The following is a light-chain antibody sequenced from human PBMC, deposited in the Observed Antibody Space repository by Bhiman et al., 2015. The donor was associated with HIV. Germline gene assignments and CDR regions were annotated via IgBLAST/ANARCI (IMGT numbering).Light chain of an antibody. V-gene: IGLV3-1*01. J-gene: IGLJ3*02. Sequence: SYELTQPPSVSVSPGQTASITCSGDKLGQTYASWYQGKPGQSPILVIYQDTERPSGIPERFSGSISGNTATLTISGTQPLDEADYYCQAWDSGAAVFGGGTKLTVL. CDR1: KLGQTY. CDR3: QAWDSGAAV. CDR2: QDT.